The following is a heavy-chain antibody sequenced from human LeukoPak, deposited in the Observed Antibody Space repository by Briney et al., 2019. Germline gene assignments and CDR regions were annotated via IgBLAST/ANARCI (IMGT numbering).Heavy chain of an antibody. Sequence: PGGSLRLSCAASGFTFSSYAMSWVRQAPGKGLEWVSAISGSGGSTYYADSVKGRFTNSRDNSKNMLYVQMSSLRAEDTAVYYCSKMQGYFDYWGQGTLVPVSS. V-gene: IGHV3-23*01. J-gene: IGHJ4*02. CDR2: ISGSGGST. CDR1: GFTFSSYA. CDR3: SKMQGYFDY.